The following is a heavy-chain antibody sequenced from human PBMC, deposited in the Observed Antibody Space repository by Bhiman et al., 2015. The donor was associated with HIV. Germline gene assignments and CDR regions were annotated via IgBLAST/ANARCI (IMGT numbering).Heavy chain of an antibody. CDR1: GFTFSTSG. D-gene: IGHD3-16*01. V-gene: IGHV3-30*02. CDR2: IKNDGTNE. J-gene: IGHJ4*01. CDR3: AKDLGTWGPLDY. Sequence: QVQLVESGGGVVQPGRSLRLSCAASGFTFSTSGMHWVRQAPGKGLEWVAFIKNDGTNEFYGDSVKGRFTISRDNSKNTVSLHMDSLRPEDTALYYCAKDLGTWGPLDYWGHGTLVTVSS.